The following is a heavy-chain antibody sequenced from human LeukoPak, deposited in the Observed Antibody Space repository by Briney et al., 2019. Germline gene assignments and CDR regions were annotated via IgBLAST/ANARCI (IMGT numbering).Heavy chain of an antibody. J-gene: IGHJ4*02. D-gene: IGHD5-18*01. CDR2: ITGSGDNT. V-gene: IGHV3-23*01. CDR3: ARVGNVDTAMATKTPFDY. Sequence: PGGSLRLSCAGSGFSFNNYAMSWVRQTPGERLEWVSSITGSGDNTYYADSVKGRFTISRDNAKNSLYLQMNSLRAEDTAVYYCARVGNVDTAMATKTPFDYWGQGTLVTVSS. CDR1: GFSFNNYA.